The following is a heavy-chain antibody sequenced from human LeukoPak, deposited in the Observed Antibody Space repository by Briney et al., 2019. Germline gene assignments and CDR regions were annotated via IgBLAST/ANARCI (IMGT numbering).Heavy chain of an antibody. V-gene: IGHV1-18*01. J-gene: IGHJ6*03. Sequence: ASVKVSCKASGYTFTSYGISWVRQAPGQGLEWMGWISAYNGNTNYAQKLQGRVTMTTDTSTSTAYMELRSLRSDDTAVYYCARGLYYYFWSGYWGPGVYYYMDVWGKGTTVTVSS. CDR3: ARGLYYYFWSGYWGPGVYYYMDV. D-gene: IGHD3-3*01. CDR1: GYTFTSYG. CDR2: ISAYNGNT.